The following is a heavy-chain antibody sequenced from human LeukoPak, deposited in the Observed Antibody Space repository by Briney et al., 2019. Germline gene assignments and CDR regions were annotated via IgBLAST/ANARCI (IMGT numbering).Heavy chain of an antibody. CDR1: GGSITSYY. J-gene: IGHJ6*03. D-gene: IGHD3-3*02. Sequence: SETLSLTCTVSGGSITSYYWSWVRQPAGKGLEWIGRIFISESTNYNSSLKSRVTISVDTSKNQFSLKLSSVTAADTAVYYCARAFYPGYYSYMAVWGKGTTVTVSS. CDR3: ARAFYPGYYSYMAV. CDR2: IFISEST. V-gene: IGHV4-4*07.